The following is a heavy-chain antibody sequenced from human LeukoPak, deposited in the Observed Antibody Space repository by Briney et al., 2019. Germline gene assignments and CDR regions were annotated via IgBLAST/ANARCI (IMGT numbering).Heavy chain of an antibody. J-gene: IGHJ4*02. CDR3: AKGSSWSGPHGPHYYHDY. V-gene: IGHV3-23*01. Sequence: GGSLRLSCAASGFTFSSYAMSWVRQAPGKGLEWVSAISGSGGSTYYADSVKGRFTISRDNSKNTLYLQMNSLRAEDTAVYYCAKGSSWSGPHGPHYYHDYWGQGTLVTVSS. D-gene: IGHD6-13*01. CDR2: ISGSGGST. CDR1: GFTFSSYA.